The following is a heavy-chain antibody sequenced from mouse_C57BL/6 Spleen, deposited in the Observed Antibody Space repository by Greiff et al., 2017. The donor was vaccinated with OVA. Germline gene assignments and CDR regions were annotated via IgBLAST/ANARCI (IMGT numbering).Heavy chain of an antibody. CDR2: INPSNGGT. J-gene: IGHJ3*01. Sequence: VQLQQPGTELVKPGASVKLSCKASGYTFTSYWMHWVKQRPGQGLEWIGNINPSNGGTNYNEKFKSKATLTVDKSSSTAYMQLSSLTSEDSAVYYGARPIYDGYYGFAYWGQGTLVTVSA. CDR3: ARPIYDGYYGFAY. D-gene: IGHD2-3*01. V-gene: IGHV1-53*01. CDR1: GYTFTSYW.